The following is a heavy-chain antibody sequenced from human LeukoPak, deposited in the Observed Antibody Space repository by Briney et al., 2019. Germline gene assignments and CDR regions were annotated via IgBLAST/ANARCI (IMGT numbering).Heavy chain of an antibody. D-gene: IGHD6-13*01. CDR3: ARLIGQQLSFEH. J-gene: IGHJ4*02. CDR1: GGSISTSSYY. CDR2: IYYSGST. Sequence: SETLSLTCSVSGGSISTSSYYWGWIRQPPGKGLEWIGSIYYSGSTNYNPSLKSRVTLSVDTSKNQFSLKLTSVTAADTAVYYCARLIGQQLSFEHWGQGTLVTVSS. V-gene: IGHV4-39*01.